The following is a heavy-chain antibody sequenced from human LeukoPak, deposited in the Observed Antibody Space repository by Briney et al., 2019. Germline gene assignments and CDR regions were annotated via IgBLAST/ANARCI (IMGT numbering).Heavy chain of an antibody. V-gene: IGHV4-39*07. CDR3: ARIRRYFDWLRFALYFDY. CDR1: GGSISTSNYY. CDR2: IFYSGST. J-gene: IGHJ4*02. D-gene: IGHD3-9*01. Sequence: PSETLSLTCTVSGGSISTSNYYWGWIRQPPGKGLEWIGNIFYSGSTYYNPSLKSRVTISVDTCKNQFSLKLSSVTAADTAVYYCARIRRYFDWLRFALYFDYWGQGTLVTVSS.